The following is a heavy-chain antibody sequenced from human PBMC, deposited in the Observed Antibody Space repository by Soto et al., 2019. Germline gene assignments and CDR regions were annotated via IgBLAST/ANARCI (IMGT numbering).Heavy chain of an antibody. CDR1: GYSFTSYW. CDR2: IDPSDSYT. V-gene: IGHV5-10-1*01. Sequence: EVQLVQSGAEVKKPGESLRISCKGSGYSFTSYWISWVRQMPGKGLEWMGRIDPSDSYTNYSPSFQGHVTISAHKSISTAYLQWRSLKASDNAMYYCARPQAAAGDNDHNFDYWGQGTLVTVSS. CDR3: ARPQAAAGDNDHNFDY. D-gene: IGHD6-13*01. J-gene: IGHJ4*02.